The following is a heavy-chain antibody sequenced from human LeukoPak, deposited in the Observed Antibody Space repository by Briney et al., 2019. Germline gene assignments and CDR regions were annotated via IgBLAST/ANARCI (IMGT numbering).Heavy chain of an antibody. Sequence: SETLSLTCAVSGGSISSYYWSWIRQPPGKGLEWIGYIYHSGSTYYNPSLKSRVTISVDRSKNQFSLKLSSVTAADTAVYYCARGLVATIQTNWFDPWGQGTLVTVSS. D-gene: IGHD5-12*01. V-gene: IGHV4-30-2*01. CDR3: ARGLVATIQTNWFDP. J-gene: IGHJ5*02. CDR1: GGSISSYY. CDR2: IYHSGST.